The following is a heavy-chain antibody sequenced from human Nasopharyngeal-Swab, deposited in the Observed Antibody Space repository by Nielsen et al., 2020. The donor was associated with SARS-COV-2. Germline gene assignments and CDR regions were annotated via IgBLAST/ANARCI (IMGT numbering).Heavy chain of an antibody. Sequence: GESLKISCAASGFTFSSYAMSWVRQAPGKGLEWVSAISGSGGSTYYADSVKGRFTISRDNSKNTLYLQMNNLRAEDTAVYYCAKAQLYYDSSGYRDWGQGTLVTVSS. CDR3: AKAQLYYDSSGYRD. D-gene: IGHD3-22*01. CDR2: ISGSGGST. CDR1: GFTFSSYA. J-gene: IGHJ4*02. V-gene: IGHV3-23*01.